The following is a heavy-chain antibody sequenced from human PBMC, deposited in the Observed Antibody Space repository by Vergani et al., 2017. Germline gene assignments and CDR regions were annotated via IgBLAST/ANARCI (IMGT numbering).Heavy chain of an antibody. V-gene: IGHV3-30-3*01. CDR3: ARPGLAYCGGDCYLNWFDP. CDR2: ISYDGSNK. J-gene: IGHJ5*02. D-gene: IGHD2-21*01. CDR1: GFTFSSYA. Sequence: QVQLVESGGGVVQPGRSLRLSCAASGFTFSSYAMHWVRQAPGKGLEWVAVISYDGSNKYYADSVKGRFTISRDNSKNTLYLQINSLRAEDTAVYYCARPGLAYCGGDCYLNWFDPWGQGTLVTVSS.